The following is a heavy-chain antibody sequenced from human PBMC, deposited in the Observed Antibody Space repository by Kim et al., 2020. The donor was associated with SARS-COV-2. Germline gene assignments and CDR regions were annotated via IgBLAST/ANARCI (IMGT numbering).Heavy chain of an antibody. CDR2: IIAGNGNT. J-gene: IGHJ4*02. CDR1: GYTFPNYA. CDR3: ARSGYTGYEIRNFDY. Sequence: ASVKVSCKASGYTFPNYAIHWVRQAPGQRLEWMGWIIAGNGNTKYSQKFQDRVTITRDTSASTAYMELSSLRSEDTAVYYCARSGYTGYEIRNFDYWGQGTLVTVSS. D-gene: IGHD5-12*01. V-gene: IGHV1-3*01.